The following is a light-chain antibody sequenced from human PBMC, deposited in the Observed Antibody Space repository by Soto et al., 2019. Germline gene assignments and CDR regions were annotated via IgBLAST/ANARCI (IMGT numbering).Light chain of an antibody. V-gene: IGKV3-20*01. CDR1: QSVRSGY. J-gene: IGKJ1*01. CDR2: SAS. Sequence: EIVLTQSPGTLSLSPGEGATLSCRASQSVRSGYLGWFQHRPGQAPRLLVYSASTRATGIPDRFSGSGSETDFTLTISRLEPEDSAVYYCQLYGFSPRWTFGQGTKVEIK. CDR3: QLYGFSPRWT.